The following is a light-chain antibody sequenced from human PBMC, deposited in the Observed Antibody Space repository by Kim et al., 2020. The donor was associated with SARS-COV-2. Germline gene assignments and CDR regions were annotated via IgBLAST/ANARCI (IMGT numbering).Light chain of an antibody. CDR3: SSYTSSSTYV. CDR2: DVS. V-gene: IGLV2-14*03. J-gene: IGLJ1*01. Sequence: GQSSTISCTGTSSDVGGYNYVSWYQHHPGKAPKLMICDVSNRPSGVSNRFSGSKSGNTASLTISGLQAEDEADYYCSSYTSSSTYVFGTGTKVTVL. CDR1: SSDVGGYNY.